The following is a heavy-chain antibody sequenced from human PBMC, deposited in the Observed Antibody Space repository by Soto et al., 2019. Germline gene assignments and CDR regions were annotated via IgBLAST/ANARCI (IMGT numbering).Heavy chain of an antibody. D-gene: IGHD5-12*01. J-gene: IGHJ5*02. CDR3: ARAGVATIYPGNNWFDP. Sequence: PSETLSLTCAVYGGSFSGYYWSWIRQPPGKGLEWIGEINHSGSTNYNPSLKSRVTISVDRSKNQFSLNLSSVTAADTAMYYCARAGVATIYPGNNWFDPWGQGTLVTVSS. V-gene: IGHV4-34*01. CDR1: GGSFSGYY. CDR2: INHSGST.